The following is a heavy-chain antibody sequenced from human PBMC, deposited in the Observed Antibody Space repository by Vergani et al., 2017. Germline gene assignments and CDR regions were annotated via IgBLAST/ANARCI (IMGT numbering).Heavy chain of an antibody. V-gene: IGHV1-69*01. J-gene: IGHJ6*03. CDR1: GGTFSSYA. CDR2: IIPIFGTA. D-gene: IGHD1-1*01. Sequence: QVQLVQSGAEVKKPGSSVKVSCKAPGGTFSSYAISWVRQAPGQGLEWMGGIIPIFGTANYAQKFQGRVTITADESTSTAYMELSSLGSADTAVYYCAGGRNRTTEGYYYYCYMDVGGKGTTVTVSS. CDR3: AGGRNRTTEGYYYYCYMDV.